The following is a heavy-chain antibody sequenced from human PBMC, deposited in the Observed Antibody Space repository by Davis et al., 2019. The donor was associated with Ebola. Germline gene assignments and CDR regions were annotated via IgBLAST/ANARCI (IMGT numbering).Heavy chain of an antibody. CDR3: ARDLRPYDFWSGYNY. V-gene: IGHV3-74*01. CDR2: IKCDGST. J-gene: IGHJ4*02. CDR1: GFTITNYW. D-gene: IGHD3-3*01. Sequence: PGGSLRLSCAVSGFTITNYWTHWVRQVPGKGLVWVSRIKCDGSTIYADSVKGRFTISRDNAKNTLYLQLNSLRVEDTAVYYCARDLRPYDFWSGYNYWGQGTLVTVSS.